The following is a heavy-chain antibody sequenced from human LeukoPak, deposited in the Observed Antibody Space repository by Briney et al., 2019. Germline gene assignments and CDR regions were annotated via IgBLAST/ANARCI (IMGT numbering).Heavy chain of an antibody. J-gene: IGHJ3*02. CDR2: IYYSGST. V-gene: IGHV4-59*01. CDR3: ARGAPIANDYAFDI. D-gene: IGHD2-21*01. Sequence: SETLSLTCTVSGGSISSYYWSWVRQSPGKGLEWIGYIYYSGSTNYNPSLKSRVTMSVDTSKNQFSLKLSSVTAADTAVYYCARGAPIANDYAFDIWGQGTMVTVSS. CDR1: GGSISSYY.